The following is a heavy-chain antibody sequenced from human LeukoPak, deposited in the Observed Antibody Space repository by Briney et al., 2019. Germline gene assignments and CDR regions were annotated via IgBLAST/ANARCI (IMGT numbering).Heavy chain of an antibody. D-gene: IGHD3-9*01. CDR3: ARVRGYDILSGYYSPYFDY. J-gene: IGHJ4*02. Sequence: GGSLRLSCAASGFTFSSYWMSWVRQAPGKGLEWVANIKQDGSEKYYVDSVKGRFTISRDNAKNSLYLQMNSLRAEDTAVYYRARVRGYDILSGYYSPYFDYWGQGTLVTVSS. V-gene: IGHV3-7*01. CDR2: IKQDGSEK. CDR1: GFTFSSYW.